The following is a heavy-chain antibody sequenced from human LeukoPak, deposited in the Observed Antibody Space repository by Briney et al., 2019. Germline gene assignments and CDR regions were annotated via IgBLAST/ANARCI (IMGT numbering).Heavy chain of an antibody. D-gene: IGHD3-16*02. Sequence: SETLSLTCTVSGGSISSGSYYWSWIRQPAGKGLEWIGRIYTSGSTNYNPSLKSRVTISVDTSKNQFSLKLSSVTAADTAVYYCARGLLSYYDYVWGSYRYSRGYFDYWGQGTLVTVSS. J-gene: IGHJ4*02. CDR3: ARGLLSYYDYVWGSYRYSRGYFDY. CDR2: IYTSGST. CDR1: GGSISSGSYY. V-gene: IGHV4-61*02.